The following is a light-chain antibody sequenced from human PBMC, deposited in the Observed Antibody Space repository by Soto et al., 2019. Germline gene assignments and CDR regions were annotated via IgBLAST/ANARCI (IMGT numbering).Light chain of an antibody. CDR2: DAS. V-gene: IGKV3-11*01. Sequence: EIVLTQSPVTLSLSPGERATLSCRASQSVSSSLAWYQQKPGQAPRLLIYDASNSATGIPARFSGSGSETAFNLTVSSLEPEDFAFYYCQQRSNWPLSFGGGTKVEIK. J-gene: IGKJ4*01. CDR3: QQRSNWPLS. CDR1: QSVSSS.